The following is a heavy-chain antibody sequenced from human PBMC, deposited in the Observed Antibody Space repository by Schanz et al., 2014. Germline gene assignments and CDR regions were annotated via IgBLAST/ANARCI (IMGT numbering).Heavy chain of an antibody. CDR1: GGTFSSFG. Sequence: QLQLVQSGAEVKKPGSSVKVSCKASGGTFSSFGINWVRQAPGQGLEWMGRIIPSLGLAKYEQKFQGRVTITADKSTFTASMELSSLRSEDTAVYYCARGRTFDYWGQGTLVTVSS. V-gene: IGHV1-69*04. CDR2: IIPSLGLA. J-gene: IGHJ4*02. CDR3: ARGRTFDY.